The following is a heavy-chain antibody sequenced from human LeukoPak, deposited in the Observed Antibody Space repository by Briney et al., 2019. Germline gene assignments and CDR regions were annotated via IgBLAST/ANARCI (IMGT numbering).Heavy chain of an antibody. D-gene: IGHD3-22*01. V-gene: IGHV4-61*08. CDR3: ARHKEYYYDSSGFDY. J-gene: IGHJ4*02. Sequence: SETLSLTCTVSGGSISSGDYYWSWIRQPPGKGLEWIGYIYYSGSTNYNPSLKSRVTISVDTSKNQFSLKLSSVTAADTAVYYCARHKEYYYDSSGFDYWGQGTLVTVSS. CDR2: IYYSGST. CDR1: GGSISSGDYY.